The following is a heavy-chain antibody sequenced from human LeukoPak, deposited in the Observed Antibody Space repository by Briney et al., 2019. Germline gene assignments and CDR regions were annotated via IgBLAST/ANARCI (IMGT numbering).Heavy chain of an antibody. CDR1: GGSTSSYY. CDR2: IYHSGST. Sequence: SETLSLSCSVSGGSTSSYYWSWIRKPPGKGLEWIGYIYHSGSTNYNPSLKSRVTISVDTSKNQFPLKLSSVTAADTAVYYCARGRFGIAVAGTGLGIWGQGTLVTVSS. D-gene: IGHD6-13*01. J-gene: IGHJ3*02. V-gene: IGHV4-59*01. CDR3: ARGRFGIAVAGTGLGI.